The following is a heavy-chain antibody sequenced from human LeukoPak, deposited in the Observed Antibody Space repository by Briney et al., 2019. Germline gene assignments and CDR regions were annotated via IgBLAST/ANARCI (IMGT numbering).Heavy chain of an antibody. D-gene: IGHD6-19*01. CDR1: GGSISSYS. CDR2: IYYSGST. Sequence: PSETLSLTCTVSGGSISSYSWSWIRQPPGKGLEWIGYIYYSGSTNYNPSLKSRVTISEDTSKNQFSLKLSSVTAADTAVYYCARYLVSSGWYLDYWGQGTLVTVSS. J-gene: IGHJ4*02. CDR3: ARYLVSSGWYLDY. V-gene: IGHV4-59*08.